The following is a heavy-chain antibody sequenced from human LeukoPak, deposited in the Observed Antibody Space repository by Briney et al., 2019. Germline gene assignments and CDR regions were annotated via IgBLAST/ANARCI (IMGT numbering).Heavy chain of an antibody. CDR3: AREVESQGRSLDI. V-gene: IGHV4-30-4*07. CDR1: GGSISSGGYS. CDR2: IYYSGST. D-gene: IGHD3-3*01. J-gene: IGHJ3*02. Sequence: SETLSLTCAVSGGSISSGGYSWSWIRQPPGKGLEWIGYIYYSGSTYYHPSLKSRVTISVDTSKNQFSLRLSSVTAADTAVYYCAREVESQGRSLDIWGQGTMVTVSS.